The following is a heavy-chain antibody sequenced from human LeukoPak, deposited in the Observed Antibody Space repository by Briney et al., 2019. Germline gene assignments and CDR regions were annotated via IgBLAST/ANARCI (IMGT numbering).Heavy chain of an antibody. D-gene: IGHD6-13*01. Sequence: GGSLRLSCAASGFTFSSYAMSWVHQAPGKGLEWVSAISESGVSTYYADSVKGRFTVSRDNSDNTLYLQMNSLRAEDTAVYYCAKGFRRYPEPSSWSCFDYWGQGTLVTVSS. V-gene: IGHV3-23*01. CDR3: AKGFRRYPEPSSWSCFDY. CDR1: GFTFSSYA. CDR2: ISESGVST. J-gene: IGHJ4*02.